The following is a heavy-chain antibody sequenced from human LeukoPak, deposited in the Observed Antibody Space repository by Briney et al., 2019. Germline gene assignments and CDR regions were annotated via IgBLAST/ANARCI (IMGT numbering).Heavy chain of an antibody. CDR3: ARGGHQLRYFDWLLYHNWFDP. CDR1: GYTFTSYY. D-gene: IGHD3-9*01. CDR2: IIPIFGTA. J-gene: IGHJ5*02. Sequence: SVKVSCKASGYTFTSYYMHWVRQAPGQGLEWMGGIIPIFGTANYAQKFQGRVTITADESTSTAYMELSSLRSEDTAVYYCARGGHQLRYFDWLLYHNWFDPWGQGTLVTVSS. V-gene: IGHV1-69*13.